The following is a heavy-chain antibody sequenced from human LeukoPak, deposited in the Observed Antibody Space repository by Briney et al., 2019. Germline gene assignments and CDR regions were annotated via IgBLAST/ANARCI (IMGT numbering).Heavy chain of an antibody. CDR1: GGSISSSSYY. Sequence: PSETLSLTCTVSGGSISSSSYYWGWIRQPPGKGLEWIGSIYYSGSTYYNPSLKSRVTISVDTSKNQFSLKLSSETAADTAVYYCARRGSTLFVPHYNWFDPWGQGTLVTVSS. J-gene: IGHJ5*02. CDR2: IYYSGST. V-gene: IGHV4-39*01. D-gene: IGHD3-9*01. CDR3: ARRGSTLFVPHYNWFDP.